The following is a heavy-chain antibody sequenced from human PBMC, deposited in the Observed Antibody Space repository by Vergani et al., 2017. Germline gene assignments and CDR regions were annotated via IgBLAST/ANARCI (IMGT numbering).Heavy chain of an antibody. CDR3: ARTESFILRYFHWAL. CDR1: GGSFSGYY. CDR2: IYHSGGA. D-gene: IGHD3-9*01. Sequence: QVQLLQWGAGLLKPSETLSLTCAVYGGSFSGYYWSWIRQPPGKGLEWIGNIYHSGGAYYNPSLKGRVTISVDTSKNQFSLEVTSVTAADTAIYFCARTESFILRYFHWALWGQGTLVTVSS. V-gene: IGHV4-34*02. J-gene: IGHJ4*02.